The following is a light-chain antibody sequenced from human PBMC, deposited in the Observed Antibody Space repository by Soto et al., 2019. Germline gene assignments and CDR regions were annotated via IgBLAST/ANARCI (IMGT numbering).Light chain of an antibody. CDR1: QSVSSY. CDR3: QERSIWPWT. Sequence: VLPQSPATLSFTTGEKATLCCRVSQSVSSYLAWYQQKTGQAPRIIIYDESNRATGIPDRLSGSGSGTDFTLTICSLEPEDFAVYCCQERSIWPWTCGQGTKVDIK. CDR2: DES. V-gene: IGKV3-11*01. J-gene: IGKJ1*01.